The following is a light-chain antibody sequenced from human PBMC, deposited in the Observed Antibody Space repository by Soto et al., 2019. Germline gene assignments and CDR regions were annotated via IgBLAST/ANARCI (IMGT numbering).Light chain of an antibody. CDR3: SSYTSSSIGV. J-gene: IGLJ2*01. V-gene: IGLV2-14*01. CDR2: DVS. Sequence: QSALTQPASLSGSPGQSITISCTGTSSDVGGYNYVSWYQQHPGKAPKLMIFDVSNRPSGVSNRFSGSKSGNTASLTISGLQAEDEADYYCSSYTSSSIGVFGGGTKVTVL. CDR1: SSDVGGYNY.